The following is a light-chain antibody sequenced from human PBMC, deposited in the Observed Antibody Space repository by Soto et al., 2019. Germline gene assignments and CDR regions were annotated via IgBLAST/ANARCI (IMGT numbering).Light chain of an antibody. CDR1: QTVRRNF. J-gene: IGKJ1*01. V-gene: IGKV3D-20*01. Sequence: EVVLTQSPAILSLSPGEIATLSCGASQTVRRNFLAWYQKRPGLAPRLLIYDASSRATGIPDRFSGSGSGTEFTLTISRLEPDDFATYYCQQYNSYSRTFGQGTKVDI. CDR3: QQYNSYSRT. CDR2: DAS.